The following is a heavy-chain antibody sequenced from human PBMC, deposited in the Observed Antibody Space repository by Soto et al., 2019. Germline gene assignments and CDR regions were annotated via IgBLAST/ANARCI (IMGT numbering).Heavy chain of an antibody. CDR2: INPNSGGT. CDR3: AGDIVATTEDVWYYYYGMDV. CDR1: GYTFTGYY. D-gene: IGHD5-12*01. Sequence: VASVKVSCKASGYTFTGYYMHWVRQAPGQGLEWMGWINPNSGGTNYAQKFQGRVTMTRDTSISTAYMELSRLRSDDTAVYYCAGDIVATTEDVWYYYYGMDVWGQGTTVTVSS. J-gene: IGHJ6*02. V-gene: IGHV1-2*02.